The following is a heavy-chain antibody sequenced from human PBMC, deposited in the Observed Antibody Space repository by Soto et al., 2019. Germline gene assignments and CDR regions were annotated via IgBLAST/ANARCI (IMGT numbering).Heavy chain of an antibody. V-gene: IGHV3-33*01. CDR1: GFTFSSYG. Sequence: QVQLVESGGGVVQPGRSLRLSCAASGFTFSSYGMHWVRQAPGKGLEWVAVIWYDGSNKYYADSVKGRFTISRDNSKNTLYLQMNSLRAEDTAVYYCARDLVVQHADAFDIWGQGTMVTVSS. J-gene: IGHJ3*02. D-gene: IGHD2-15*01. CDR2: IWYDGSNK. CDR3: ARDLVVQHADAFDI.